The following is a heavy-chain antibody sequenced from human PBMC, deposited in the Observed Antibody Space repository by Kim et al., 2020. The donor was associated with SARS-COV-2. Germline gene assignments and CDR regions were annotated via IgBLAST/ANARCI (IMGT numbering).Heavy chain of an antibody. Sequence: SETLSLTCTVSGGSISSSSYYWGWIRQPPGKGLEWIGSIYYSGSTYYNPSLKSRVTISVDTSKNQFSLKLSSVTAADTAVYYCASYDYVWGSYRQDYWGQGTLVTVSS. CDR1: GGSISSSSYY. J-gene: IGHJ4*02. V-gene: IGHV4-39*07. CDR2: IYYSGST. CDR3: ASYDYVWGSYRQDY. D-gene: IGHD3-16*02.